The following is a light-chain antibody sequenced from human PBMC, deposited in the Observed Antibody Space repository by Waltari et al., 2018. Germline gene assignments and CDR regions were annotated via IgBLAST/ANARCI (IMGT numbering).Light chain of an antibody. CDR1: QSVSSSY. V-gene: IGKV3-20*01. CDR3: QQYRT. J-gene: IGKJ1*01. CDR2: GAS. Sequence: EIVLTQSPGTLSLSPGERATLSCRASQSVSSSYLAWYQQKPGQAPRLLIYGASSRATGIPDRFSGSGSGTDFTLTISRLEPEDFAVYYCQQYRTCGQGTKVEIK.